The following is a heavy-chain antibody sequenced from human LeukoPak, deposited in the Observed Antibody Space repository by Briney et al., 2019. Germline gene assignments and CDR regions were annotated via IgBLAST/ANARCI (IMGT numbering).Heavy chain of an antibody. J-gene: IGHJ4*02. V-gene: IGHV1-18*01. Sequence: GASVKVPCKASGYTFTSYGISWVRQAPGQGLEWMGWISAYNGNTNYAQKLQGRVTMTTDTSTSTAYMELGSLRSDDTAVYYCARDWRRDGYKMGGYWGQGTLVTVSS. CDR1: GYTFTSYG. CDR2: ISAYNGNT. CDR3: ARDWRRDGYKMGGY. D-gene: IGHD5-24*01.